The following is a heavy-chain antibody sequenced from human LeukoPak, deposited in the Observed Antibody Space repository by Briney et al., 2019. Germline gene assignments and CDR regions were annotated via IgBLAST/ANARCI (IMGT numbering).Heavy chain of an antibody. J-gene: IGHJ4*02. CDR3: SRFLPHYGGKVY. D-gene: IGHD4-23*01. CDR1: GFTFSGSA. Sequence: PGGSLRLSCAASGFTFSGSAMHWVRQASGKGLEWVGRIRSKANSYATAYAASVKGRFTISRDDSKNTAYLQMNSLKTEDTAVYYCSRFLPHYGGKVYWGQGTLVTVSS. V-gene: IGHV3-73*01. CDR2: IRSKANSYAT.